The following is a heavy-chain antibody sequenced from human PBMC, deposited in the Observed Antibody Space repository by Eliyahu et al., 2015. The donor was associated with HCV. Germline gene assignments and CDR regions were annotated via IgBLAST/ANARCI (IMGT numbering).Heavy chain of an antibody. D-gene: IGHD6-13*01. Sequence: EVQLVESGGGLVKPGGSLXLSCAASXFTFSSYSMNWVRQAPGKGLEWXSXISSSSSYIYYADSVKGRFTISRDNAKNSLYLQMNSLRAEDTAVYYCASSSAAGTDFDYWGQGTLVTVSS. CDR1: XFTFSSYS. V-gene: IGHV3-21*01. CDR3: ASSSAAGTDFDY. J-gene: IGHJ4*02. CDR2: ISSSSSYI.